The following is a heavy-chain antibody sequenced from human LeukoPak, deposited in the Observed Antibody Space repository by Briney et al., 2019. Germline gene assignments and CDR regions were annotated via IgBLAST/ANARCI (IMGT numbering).Heavy chain of an antibody. J-gene: IGHJ2*01. CDR2: INPSGGST. V-gene: IGHV1-46*01. Sequence: GASVKVSCKASGYIFTSYYMHCVRQAPGQGLEWMGIINPSGGSTRYAQKFQGRVTMTRDMSTSTVYMELSSLRSEDTAVYYCARSDHFEVAAKRDWYFDLWGRGTLVTVSS. CDR1: GYIFTSYY. CDR3: ARSDHFEVAAKRDWYFDL. D-gene: IGHD2-15*01.